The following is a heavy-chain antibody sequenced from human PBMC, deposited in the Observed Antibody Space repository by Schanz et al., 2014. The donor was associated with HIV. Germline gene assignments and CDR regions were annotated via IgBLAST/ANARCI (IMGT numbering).Heavy chain of an antibody. D-gene: IGHD5-18*01. J-gene: IGHJ4*02. CDR3: AKAGLFFGQLWLGFFDY. CDR1: GITFSTND. Sequence: QVQLVESGGGVVQPGRSLRLSCAASGITFSTNDMHWVRQVPGKGLEWVADISHNGNNDYYAESVKGRVTISRDNSKNTLYLQMNNLKTEDTAVYYCAKAGLFFGQLWLGFFDYWGQGAQVTVSS. CDR2: ISHNGNND. V-gene: IGHV3-30*18.